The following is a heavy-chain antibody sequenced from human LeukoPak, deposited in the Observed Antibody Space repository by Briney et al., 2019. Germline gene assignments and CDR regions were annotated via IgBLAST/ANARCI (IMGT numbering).Heavy chain of an antibody. D-gene: IGHD3-10*01. CDR2: INPNSGGT. CDR3: ARVLGYGSGNSGDY. V-gene: IGHV1-2*02. Sequence: ASVKVSCKASGYTFTGYYMHWVRQAPGQGLEWMGWINPNSGGTNYAQKFQGRVTMTRDTSISTAYMELSRLRSDDTAVYYCARVLGYGSGNSGDYWGQGTLVTVSS. CDR1: GYTFTGYY. J-gene: IGHJ4*02.